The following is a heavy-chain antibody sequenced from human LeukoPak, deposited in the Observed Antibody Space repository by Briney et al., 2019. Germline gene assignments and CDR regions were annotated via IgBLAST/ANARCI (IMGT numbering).Heavy chain of an antibody. CDR3: ARVRNDYGDY. V-gene: IGHV4-31*03. Sequence: PSETLSLTCTVSGGSISSGGYYWSWIRQHPGKGLEWIGYIYYSGSTSYNPSLKSRVTISVDTSKNQFSLKLSSVTAADTAVYYCARVRNDYGDYWGQGTLVTVSS. D-gene: IGHD2-8*01. CDR1: GGSISSGGYY. J-gene: IGHJ4*02. CDR2: IYYSGST.